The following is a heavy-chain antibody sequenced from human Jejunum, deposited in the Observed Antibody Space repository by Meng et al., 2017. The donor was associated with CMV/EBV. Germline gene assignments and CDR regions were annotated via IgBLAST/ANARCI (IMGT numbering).Heavy chain of an antibody. CDR2: IIPIFGKT. Sequence: SCQASGDMFRNYAISWVRQAPGQGLEWMGGIIPIFGKTHYAQKFQGRVTITTDESTTTAYVELSSLTSEDTAVYYCARDSLSGSFDYWGQGTLVTVSS. D-gene: IGHD1-26*01. J-gene: IGHJ4*02. CDR1: GDMFRNYA. CDR3: ARDSLSGSFDY. V-gene: IGHV1-69*05.